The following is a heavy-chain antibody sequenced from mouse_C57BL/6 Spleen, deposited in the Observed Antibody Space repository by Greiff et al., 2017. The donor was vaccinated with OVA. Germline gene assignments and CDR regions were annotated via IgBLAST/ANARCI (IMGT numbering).Heavy chain of an antibody. D-gene: IGHD1-1*01. CDR3: AKAYGSSYLTCDY. J-gene: IGHJ2*01. V-gene: IGHV3-6*01. CDR1: GYSITSGYY. CDR2: LSYDGST. Sequence: EVQLQESGPGLVKPSRSLSLTCSVTGYSITSGYYWNWIRQFPGNQLEWMGYLSYDGSTNYHPSLKNRISITRDTSKNQFFLKLNSVTTEDTATYYCAKAYGSSYLTCDYWGQGTTLTVSS.